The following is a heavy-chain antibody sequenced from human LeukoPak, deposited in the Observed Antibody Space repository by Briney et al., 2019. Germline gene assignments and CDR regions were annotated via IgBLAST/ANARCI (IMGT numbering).Heavy chain of an antibody. J-gene: IGHJ4*02. V-gene: IGHV3-11*01. D-gene: IGHD2-15*01. Sequence: GGSLRLSCAASGFTFSDYYMSWPRQAPGKGLEWVSYISSSGSTIYYADSVKGRFTISRDNAKNSLYLQMNSLRAEDTAVYYCAARRYCSGSSCQLDYGGQGTLVTVSS. CDR2: ISSSGSTI. CDR3: AARRYCSGSSCQLDY. CDR1: GFTFSDYY.